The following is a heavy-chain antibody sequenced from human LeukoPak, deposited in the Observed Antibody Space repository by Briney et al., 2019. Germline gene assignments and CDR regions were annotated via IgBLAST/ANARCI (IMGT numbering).Heavy chain of an antibody. CDR2: IYYSGST. D-gene: IGHD1-26*01. CDR3: ARIRGEWEMPDAFDI. J-gene: IGHJ3*02. Sequence: PSETLSLTCTVSGGSISSYYWSWIRQPPGKGLEWIGYIYYSGSTNYNPSLKSRVTISVDTSKNQFSLKLSSVTAADTAVYYCARIRGEWEMPDAFDIWGQGTMATVSS. V-gene: IGHV4-59*01. CDR1: GGSISSYY.